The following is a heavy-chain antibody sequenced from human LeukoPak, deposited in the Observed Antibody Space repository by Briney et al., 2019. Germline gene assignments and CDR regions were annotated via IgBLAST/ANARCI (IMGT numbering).Heavy chain of an antibody. D-gene: IGHD1-26*01. J-gene: IGHJ4*02. CDR2: LSPDGSSS. Sequence: PGGSLRLSCAASGFTFSTYWMHWVRQAPGKGLVGVSRLSPDGSSSVYADSVKGRFTVSRDNAKNTLYLQMNSLRADDTAVYYCTRSPSLGGSYWGFDYWGQGTLVTVSS. CDR1: GFTFSTYW. CDR3: TRSPSLGGSYWGFDY. V-gene: IGHV3-74*01.